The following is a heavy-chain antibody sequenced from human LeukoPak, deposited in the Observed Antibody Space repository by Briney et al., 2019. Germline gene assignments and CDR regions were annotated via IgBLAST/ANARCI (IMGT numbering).Heavy chain of an antibody. V-gene: IGHV3-48*03. J-gene: IGHJ3*02. CDR3: ASWDPDYGDPHDAFDI. D-gene: IGHD4-17*01. CDR2: ISSSGSTI. Sequence: QPGGSLRLSCAASGFTFSSYEMNWVRQAPGKGLEWVSYISSSGSTIYYADSVKGRFTISRDNAKNSLYLQMNSLRTEDTAVYYCASWDPDYGDPHDAFDIWGQGTMVTVSS. CDR1: GFTFSSYE.